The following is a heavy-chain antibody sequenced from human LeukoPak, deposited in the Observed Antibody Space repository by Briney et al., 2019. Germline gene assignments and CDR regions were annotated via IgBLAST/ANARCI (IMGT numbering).Heavy chain of an antibody. CDR1: GFTFSSYG. J-gene: IGHJ6*02. CDR3: ARGGRGSSNMDV. Sequence: GGSLRLSCAASGFTFSSYGMHWVRQAPGKGLEWVAVISYDGSNKYYADSVKGRFTISRDNSENTLYLQMNSLRAEDTAVYYCARGGRGSSNMDVWGQGTTVTVSS. CDR2: ISYDGSNK. V-gene: IGHV3-30*03. D-gene: IGHD1-26*01.